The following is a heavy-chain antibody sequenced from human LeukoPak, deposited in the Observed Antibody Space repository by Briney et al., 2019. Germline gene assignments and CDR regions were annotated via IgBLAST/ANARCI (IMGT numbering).Heavy chain of an antibody. V-gene: IGHV3-30*18. D-gene: IGHD6-6*01. CDR1: GFTFSSYG. Sequence: GGSLRLSCAASGFTFSSYGMHWVRQAPGKGLEWVAVISYDGSNKYYADSVKGRFTISRDNSKNTLYLQMNSLRAEDTAVYYCAKLSSSDTYGMDVWGQGTTVTVSS. CDR2: ISYDGSNK. J-gene: IGHJ6*02. CDR3: AKLSSSDTYGMDV.